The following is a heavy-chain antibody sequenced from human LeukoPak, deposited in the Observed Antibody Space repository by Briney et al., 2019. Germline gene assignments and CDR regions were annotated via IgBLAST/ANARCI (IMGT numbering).Heavy chain of an antibody. J-gene: IGHJ4*02. V-gene: IGHV3-30*18. D-gene: IGHD3-3*02. CDR3: VKDHHFWSVSYYFDY. CDR1: GFTLTNYG. CDR2: ISYDGSNK. Sequence: QAGGSLRLSCAASGFTLTNYGMHWVRQAPGKGLEWVAVISYDGSNKYYADSVKGRFTISRDNSKNTLYMQMNSLRAEDTAVYYCVKDHHFWSVSYYFDYWGQGTLVTVSS.